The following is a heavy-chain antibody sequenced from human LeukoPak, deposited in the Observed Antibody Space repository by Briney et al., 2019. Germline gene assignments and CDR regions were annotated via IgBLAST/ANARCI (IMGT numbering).Heavy chain of an antibody. Sequence: GRSLTLSCAASGFTFDYYAMHWVRQAPGKGLEWVSGISWNSGKIGYADSVKGRFTISRDNVKSSLFLQMNSLRPEDTALYYCTKITMIVVVTTFDYWGQGTLVTVSS. CDR2: ISWNSGKI. CDR3: TKITMIVVVTTFDY. D-gene: IGHD3-22*01. V-gene: IGHV3-9*01. J-gene: IGHJ4*02. CDR1: GFTFDYYA.